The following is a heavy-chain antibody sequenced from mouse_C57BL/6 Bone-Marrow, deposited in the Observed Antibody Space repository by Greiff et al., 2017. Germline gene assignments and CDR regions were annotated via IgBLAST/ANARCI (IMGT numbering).Heavy chain of an antibody. CDR3: TRSDDGYYGFAY. V-gene: IGHV1-15*01. Sequence: QVQLKQSGAELVRPGASVTLSCKASGYSFPDYEMHWVKQTPVHGLEWIGAIDPEPGGTAYNQKFKGKAILTADKSSSTASMELRSLTSEDAAVYCCTRSDDGYYGFAYWGQGTLVTVSA. J-gene: IGHJ3*01. CDR1: GYSFPDYE. D-gene: IGHD2-3*01. CDR2: IDPEPGGT.